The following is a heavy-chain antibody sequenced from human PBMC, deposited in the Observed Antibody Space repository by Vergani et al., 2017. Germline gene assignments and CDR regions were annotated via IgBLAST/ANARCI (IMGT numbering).Heavy chain of an antibody. V-gene: IGHV3-30*03. CDR3: ARAGDFWSGYYGDY. D-gene: IGHD3-3*01. CDR2: ISYDGSNK. Sequence: VQLVESGGGVVQPGRSLRLSCAASGFTFSSYGMHWVRQAPGKGLEWVAVISYDGSNKYYADSVKGRFTISRDNSKNSLYLQMNSLRAEATAVYYCARAGDFWSGYYGDYWGQGTLVTVSS. J-gene: IGHJ4*02. CDR1: GFTFSSYG.